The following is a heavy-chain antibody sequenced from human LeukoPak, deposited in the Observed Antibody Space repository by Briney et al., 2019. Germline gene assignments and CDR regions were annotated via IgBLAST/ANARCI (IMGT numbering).Heavy chain of an antibody. D-gene: IGHD3-22*01. CDR1: GFTFSSYA. CDR2: ISGSGGST. V-gene: IGHV3-23*01. Sequence: PGGSLRLSCAASGFTFSSYAMSWVRQAPGKGLEWVSAISGSGGSTYYADSVKGRFTISRDNSKNTLYLQMNSLRAEDTAVCYCAKAKVQYYDLFDIWGQGTMVTVSS. J-gene: IGHJ3*02. CDR3: AKAKVQYYDLFDI.